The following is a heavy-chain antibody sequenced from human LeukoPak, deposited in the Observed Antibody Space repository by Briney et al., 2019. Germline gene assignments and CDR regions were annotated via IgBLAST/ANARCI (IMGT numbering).Heavy chain of an antibody. CDR1: GFTFSSYG. Sequence: GGSLRLSCAASGFTFSSYGMSWVRGAPGKGLEWVANIKQEGSEKYYVDSVKGRFTISRDNAKNSLYLQMNSLRAGDTAVYYCARARREYFQHWGQGTLVTVSS. V-gene: IGHV3-7*01. J-gene: IGHJ1*01. CDR2: IKQEGSEK. D-gene: IGHD6-25*01. CDR3: ARARREYFQH.